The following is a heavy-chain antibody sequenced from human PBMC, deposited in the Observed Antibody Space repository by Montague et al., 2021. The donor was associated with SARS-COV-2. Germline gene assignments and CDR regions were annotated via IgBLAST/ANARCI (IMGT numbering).Heavy chain of an antibody. D-gene: IGHD3-10*01. CDR1: SGSIISSGYY. J-gene: IGHJ4*02. V-gene: IGHV4-39*02. CDR3: ARGMIRGVTTPFDY. CDR2: IYYSGTT. Sequence: SETLSLTCSVSSGSIISSGYYWGWIRQPPGKELEWIGNIYYSGTTYYXXXLQSRGTISVDTSKNHLSLRLSSVTAVDTAVYFCARGMIRGVTTPFDYWGQGSQVTVSS.